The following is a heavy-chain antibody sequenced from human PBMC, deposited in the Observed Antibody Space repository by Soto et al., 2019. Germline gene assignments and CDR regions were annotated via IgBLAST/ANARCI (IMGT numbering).Heavy chain of an antibody. Sequence: ASVKVSCKASGYTFTGYYMHWVRQAPGQGPEWMGWINPNSGGTNYAQKFQGWVTMTRDTSISTAYMELSRPRSDDTAVYYCARSTVTNYYFDYWGQGTLVTVSS. CDR2: INPNSGGT. V-gene: IGHV1-2*04. CDR3: ARSTVTNYYFDY. CDR1: GYTFTGYY. J-gene: IGHJ4*02. D-gene: IGHD4-4*01.